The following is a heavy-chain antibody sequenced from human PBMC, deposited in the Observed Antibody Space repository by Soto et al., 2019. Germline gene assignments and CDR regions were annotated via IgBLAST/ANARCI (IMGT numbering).Heavy chain of an antibody. J-gene: IGHJ4*02. CDR3: ARATGADKEDY. Sequence: EVQLVESGGGLVQPGGSLRLSCAASGFTFNSYWMSWVRQAPGKGLEWVANIKEDGSERYYLDSVKGRFIISRDNAKNSLYLQMDSLRAEDTAVYYCARATGADKEDYWGQGTLVTVSS. D-gene: IGHD3-10*01. CDR1: GFTFNSYW. V-gene: IGHV3-7*04. CDR2: IKEDGSER.